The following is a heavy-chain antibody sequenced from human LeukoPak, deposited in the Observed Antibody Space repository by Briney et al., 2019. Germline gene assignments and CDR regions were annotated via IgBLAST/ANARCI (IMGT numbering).Heavy chain of an antibody. CDR2: ISAYNGNT. Sequence: ASVKVSCKASGYTFTSYGISWVRQAPGQGLEWMGWISAYNGNTNYAQKLQGRVTMTTDTSTSTAYMELRSLRSDDTAVYYCARLPLGYCSSTSCYYYYGMDVWGQGTTVTVPS. CDR3: ARLPLGYCSSTSCYYYYGMDV. D-gene: IGHD2-2*01. V-gene: IGHV1-18*01. CDR1: GYTFTSYG. J-gene: IGHJ6*02.